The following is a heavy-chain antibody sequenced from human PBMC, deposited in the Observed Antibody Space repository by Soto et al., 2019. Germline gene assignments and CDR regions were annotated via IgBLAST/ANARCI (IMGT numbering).Heavy chain of an antibody. D-gene: IGHD3-22*01. CDR2: IYYSGST. V-gene: IGHV4-59*01. CDR1: GGSISSYY. CDR3: ARNNGRENYYDSSGYWYYFPY. J-gene: IGHJ4*02. Sequence: SETLSLTCTVSGGSISSYYWSWIRQPPGKGLEWIGYIYYSGSTNYKSSLKSRVTISVDTSKNQFSLKLSSVTAADTAVYYCARNNGRENYYDSSGYWYYFPYWGQVTLVTVS.